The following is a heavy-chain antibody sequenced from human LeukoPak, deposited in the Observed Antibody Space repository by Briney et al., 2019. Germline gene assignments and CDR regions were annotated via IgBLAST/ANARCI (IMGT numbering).Heavy chain of an antibody. D-gene: IGHD1-14*01. CDR2: IYYMGST. Sequence: SETLSLTCSVSGGSISGCFWTWIRQTPGRGLEWIGYIYYMGSTNYNPSLKSRVTISVDTSKNQFSLKLSSVTAADTAVYYCARGTYYFDYWGQGTLVTVSS. CDR1: GGSISGCF. V-gene: IGHV4-59*01. CDR3: ARGTYYFDY. J-gene: IGHJ4*02.